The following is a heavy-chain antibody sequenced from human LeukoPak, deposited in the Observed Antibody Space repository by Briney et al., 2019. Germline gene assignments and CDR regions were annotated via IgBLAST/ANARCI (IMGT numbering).Heavy chain of an antibody. V-gene: IGHV3-30-3*01. CDR2: ISYDGSNK. J-gene: IGHJ4*02. CDR3: ARDLSYYDSSGYYY. D-gene: IGHD3-22*01. CDR1: GFTLSSYA. Sequence: GGSLRLSCAASGFTLSSYAMHWVRQAPGKGLEWVAVISYDGSNKYYADSVKGRFTISRDNSKNTLYLQMNSLRAEDTAVYYCARDLSYYDSSGYYYWGQGTLVTVSS.